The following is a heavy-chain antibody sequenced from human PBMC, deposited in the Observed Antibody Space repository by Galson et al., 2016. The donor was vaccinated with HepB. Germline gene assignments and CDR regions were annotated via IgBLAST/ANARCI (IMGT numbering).Heavy chain of an antibody. V-gene: IGHV5-10-1*01. CDR3: AVAGTTSSSGVDI. J-gene: IGHJ3*02. Sequence: QSGAEVKKPGESLRISCKGSGYIFTGYWISWVRQMPGKGLEWMGRIDPSDSYTNYSPSFQGHVTISADKSISTAFLQWSSLKASDTAMYYCAVAGTTSSSGVDIWGHGTMVTVAA. CDR2: IDPSDSYT. CDR1: GYIFTGYW. D-gene: IGHD2-15*01.